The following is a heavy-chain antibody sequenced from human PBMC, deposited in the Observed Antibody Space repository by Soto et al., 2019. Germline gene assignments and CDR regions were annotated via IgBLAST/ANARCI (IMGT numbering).Heavy chain of an antibody. D-gene: IGHD3-16*02. CDR1: GYTFTSYD. Sequence: ASVKVSCKASGYTFTSYDINWVRQATGQGLEWMGWMNPNSGNTGYAQKFQGRVTMTRNTSISTAYMELSSLRSEDTAVYYCARSPPDRNWFRPLGQGTMVTVYS. J-gene: IGHJ5*02. CDR3: ARSPPDRNWFRP. V-gene: IGHV1-8*01. CDR2: MNPNSGNT.